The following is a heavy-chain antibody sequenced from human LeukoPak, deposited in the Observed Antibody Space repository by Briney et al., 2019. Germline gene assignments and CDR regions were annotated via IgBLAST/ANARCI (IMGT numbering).Heavy chain of an antibody. CDR2: MNPDNGGS. CDR1: GYTFTGYY. J-gene: IGHJ4*02. D-gene: IGHD3-10*02. V-gene: IGHV1-2*02. CDR3: ARDRGIAGTMLLFGY. Sequence: GASVIVSCKTSGYTFTGYYIHWMRQAPGQGPEWMGWMNPDNGGSTYAQNFQGRVSMTRDTSVSTAYLELSSLKSDDTAVYYRARDRGIAGTMLLFGYWGQGTLVTVSS.